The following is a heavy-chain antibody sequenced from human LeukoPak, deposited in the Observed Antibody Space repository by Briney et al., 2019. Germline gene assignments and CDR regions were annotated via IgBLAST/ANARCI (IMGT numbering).Heavy chain of an antibody. CDR3: ARSLPNQWLVRGTFDY. V-gene: IGHV4-59*01. CDR2: IYNSGST. J-gene: IGHJ4*02. D-gene: IGHD6-19*01. Sequence: SETLSLTCTVSGASISSFYWSWIRQPPGKGLEWIGYIYNSGSTNYNPSLKSRVTISVDTSKNQFSLKLSSVTAADTAVYYCARSLPNQWLVRGTFDYWGQGTLVTVSS. CDR1: GASISSFY.